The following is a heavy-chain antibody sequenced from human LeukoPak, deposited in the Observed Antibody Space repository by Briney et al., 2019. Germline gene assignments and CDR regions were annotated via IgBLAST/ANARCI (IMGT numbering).Heavy chain of an antibody. D-gene: IGHD6-6*01. CDR1: GFTFGDYA. CDR2: IRSKAYGGTP. Sequence: GGSLRLSCTASGFTFGDYAMSWVRQAPGKGLEWVGFIRSKAYGGTPEYAASVKGRFTISRDDSKSIAYLQMNSLKTEDTAVYYCAKPGSSRGIAGRRPTKYYFDYWGQGTLVTVSS. J-gene: IGHJ4*02. V-gene: IGHV3-49*04. CDR3: AKPGSSRGIAGRRPTKYYFDY.